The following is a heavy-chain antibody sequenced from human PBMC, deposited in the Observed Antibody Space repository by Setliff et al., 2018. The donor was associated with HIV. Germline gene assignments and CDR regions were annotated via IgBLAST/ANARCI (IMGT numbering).Heavy chain of an antibody. J-gene: IGHJ2*01. CDR3: ARALDFLTEQLNWFCPL. Sequence: GESLKISCKASGYRFTSYWIAWVRQMPGKGLEWMGIIYPGDSDTRYSPSFQGQVTISVDKSISTAYLQWNSLKASDTAIYYCARALDFLTEQLNWFCPLWGRGTLVTVSS. CDR2: IYPGDSDT. V-gene: IGHV5-51*01. D-gene: IGHD3-9*01. CDR1: GYRFTSYW.